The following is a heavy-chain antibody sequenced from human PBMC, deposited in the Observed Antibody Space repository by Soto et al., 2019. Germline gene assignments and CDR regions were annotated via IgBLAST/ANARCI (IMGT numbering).Heavy chain of an antibody. CDR1: GGSIGIYY. V-gene: IGHV4-59*01. CDR2: IFYSGST. Sequence: SETLSLTCTVSGGSIGIYYWSWIRQPPGKGLEWIGYIFYSGSTNYNPSLKSRVTISVDTSKNQFSLKLSSVTAADTAVYYCASSNIAAAGFYYYGMDVWGRGTTVTVSS. CDR3: ASSNIAAAGFYYYGMDV. J-gene: IGHJ6*02. D-gene: IGHD6-13*01.